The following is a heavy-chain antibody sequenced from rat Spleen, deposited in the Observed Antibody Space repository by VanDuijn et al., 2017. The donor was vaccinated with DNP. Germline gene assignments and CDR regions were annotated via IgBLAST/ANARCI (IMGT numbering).Heavy chain of an antibody. CDR1: GYSITSSYR. V-gene: IGHV3-3*01. Sequence: EVQLQESGPGLVKTSQSLSLTCSVTGYSITSSYRWNWIRKFPGNKLEWMGSVNSAGTTNYNPSLKSRISITRDTSKNQFFLQLNSVTTEDTATYYCARHGRVTTVATYWYFDFWGPGTMVTVSS. D-gene: IGHD1-3*01. CDR2: VNSAGTT. J-gene: IGHJ1*01. CDR3: ARHGRVTTVATYWYFDF.